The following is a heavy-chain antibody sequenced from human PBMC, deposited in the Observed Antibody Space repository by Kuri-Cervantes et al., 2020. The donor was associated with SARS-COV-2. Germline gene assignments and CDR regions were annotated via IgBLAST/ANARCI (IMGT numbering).Heavy chain of an antibody. CDR3: AREHCSSTSCYGLDY. D-gene: IGHD2-2*01. Sequence: GGSLRLSCAASGFTFSSYSMNWVRQAPGEGLEWVSSISSSSSYIYYADSVKGRFTISRDNAKNSLYLQMNSLRAEDTAVYYCAREHCSSTSCYGLDYWGQGTLVTVSS. J-gene: IGHJ4*01. V-gene: IGHV3-21*01. CDR1: GFTFSSYS. CDR2: ISSSSSYI.